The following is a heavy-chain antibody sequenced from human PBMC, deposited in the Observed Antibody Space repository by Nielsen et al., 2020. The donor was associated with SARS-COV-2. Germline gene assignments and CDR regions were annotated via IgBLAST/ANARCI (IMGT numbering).Heavy chain of an antibody. CDR1: GYTFTSYY. Sequence: ASVKVSCKASGYTFTSYYMHWVRQAPGQGLEWMGIINPSGGSTSYAQKFQGRVTMTRDTSTSTAYMELSSLRSEDTAVYYCAADSLGYYYDSSGYYYYGMDVWGQGTTVTVSS. CDR2: INPSGGST. D-gene: IGHD3-22*01. V-gene: IGHV1-46*01. J-gene: IGHJ6*02. CDR3: AADSLGYYYDSSGYYYYGMDV.